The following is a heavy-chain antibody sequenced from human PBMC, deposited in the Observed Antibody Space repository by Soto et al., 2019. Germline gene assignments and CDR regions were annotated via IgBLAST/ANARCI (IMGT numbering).Heavy chain of an antibody. Sequence: QVQLVQSGAEVKKPGSSVQVSCKASGVTFSSYTISLVLQAPGQGLEWMGRIIPILGIANYAQKFQGRVTITANKSTSTAYMELSSLRAEDPAVYYCARHYDWNYRDAFDIWGQGTMLTLSS. CDR1: GVTFSSYT. J-gene: IGHJ3*02. D-gene: IGHD1-7*01. V-gene: IGHV1-69*02. CDR2: IIPILGIA. CDR3: ARHYDWNYRDAFDI.